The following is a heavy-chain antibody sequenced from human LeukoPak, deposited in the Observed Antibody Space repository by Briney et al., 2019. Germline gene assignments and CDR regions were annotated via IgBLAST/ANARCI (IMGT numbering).Heavy chain of an antibody. Sequence: PSETLSLTCTVSGDSISSSNCYWGWIRQPPGKGLEWIGSIYFSGGTYYNASLKSRVTISVDTSKNQFSLKLRSVTAADTAVYYCARDREQQLVRFYNAFDIWGQGTMVTVSS. D-gene: IGHD6-13*01. J-gene: IGHJ3*02. CDR3: ARDREQQLVRFYNAFDI. CDR1: GDSISSSNCY. CDR2: IYFSGGT. V-gene: IGHV4-39*07.